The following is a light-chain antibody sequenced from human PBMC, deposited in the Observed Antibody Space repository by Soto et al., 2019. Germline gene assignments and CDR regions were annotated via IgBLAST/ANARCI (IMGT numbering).Light chain of an antibody. CDR3: QQANTFPFT. CDR2: AAL. Sequence: DIQMTQSPSSVSASVGDTVTMTCRASQVISNWLAWYQQKPGQAPRLLIYAALALESGVPSRFNGSGSGTDFTLTISSLQPEDFATYYCQQANTFPFTFGPGTRVDIK. CDR1: QVISNW. V-gene: IGKV1-12*02. J-gene: IGKJ3*01.